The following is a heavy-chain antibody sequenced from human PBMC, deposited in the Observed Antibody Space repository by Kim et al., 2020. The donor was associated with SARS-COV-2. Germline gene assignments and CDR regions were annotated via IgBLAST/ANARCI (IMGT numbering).Heavy chain of an antibody. V-gene: IGHV3-30*02. D-gene: IGHD3-10*01. Sequence: VKGRFTISRDNSKDPLYLQMNSRRAEDTAVYYCAKEFRLLWFGELIAFDYWGQGTLVTVSS. CDR3: AKEFRLLWFGELIAFDY. J-gene: IGHJ4*02.